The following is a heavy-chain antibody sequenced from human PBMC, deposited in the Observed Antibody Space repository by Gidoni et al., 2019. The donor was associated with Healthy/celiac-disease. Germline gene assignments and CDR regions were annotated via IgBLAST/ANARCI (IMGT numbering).Heavy chain of an antibody. D-gene: IGHD3-3*01. CDR2: ISGSGGST. J-gene: IGHJ4*02. Sequence: EVQLLESGGGLVQPGGSLRLSCAASGFTFSSYAMSWVRQAPGKGLEWVSAISGSGGSTYYADSVKGRFTISRDNSKNTLYLQMNSLRAEDTAVYYCAKVGNGIFGEQVYYFDYWGQGTLVTVSS. CDR1: GFTFSSYA. V-gene: IGHV3-23*01. CDR3: AKVGNGIFGEQVYYFDY.